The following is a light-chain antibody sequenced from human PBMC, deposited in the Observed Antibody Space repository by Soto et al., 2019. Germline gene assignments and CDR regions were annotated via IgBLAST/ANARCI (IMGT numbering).Light chain of an antibody. Sequence: DIQMTQSPSTLSASVGDRVTVTCRASQSISSWLAWYQQKPGKAPNLLIYDATSLESGVPSRFSGSGSGTEFTLTIISLQPDDFATYYCQQYNSYSPLTFGGGTKVEIK. CDR3: QQYNSYSPLT. J-gene: IGKJ4*01. V-gene: IGKV1-5*01. CDR1: QSISSW. CDR2: DAT.